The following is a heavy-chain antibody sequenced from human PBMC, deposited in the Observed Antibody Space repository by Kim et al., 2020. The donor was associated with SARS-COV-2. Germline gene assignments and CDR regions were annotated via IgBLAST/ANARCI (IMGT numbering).Heavy chain of an antibody. CDR1: GYDFRDYD. J-gene: IGHJ2*01. Sequence: GGSLRLSCAASGYDFRDYDISWVRQAPGKGLEWVSGITATGHATYDADFAKGRFTISRDNSKNMLYLQMTGLRVEDTALYYCAGPLGGNYAGWYFDLWGRGTLVTVSS. V-gene: IGHV3-23*01. CDR2: ITATGHAT. CDR3: AGPLGGNYAGWYFDL. D-gene: IGHD4-4*01.